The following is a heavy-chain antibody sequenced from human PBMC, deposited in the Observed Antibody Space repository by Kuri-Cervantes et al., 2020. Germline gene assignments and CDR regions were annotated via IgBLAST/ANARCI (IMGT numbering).Heavy chain of an antibody. J-gene: IGHJ6*03. V-gene: IGHV3-74*03. D-gene: IGHD1-7*01. Sequence: GESLKISCAASGFTFSVYWMDWVRQDPGKGLVWVSRINNDGGTTKYADSVKGRFTISRDNDKNSLFLQMNNLRAEDTALYSCAFGTTPYHYYYMDVWGNGTTVTVSS. CDR3: AFGTTPYHYYYMDV. CDR2: INNDGGTT. CDR1: GFTFSVYW.